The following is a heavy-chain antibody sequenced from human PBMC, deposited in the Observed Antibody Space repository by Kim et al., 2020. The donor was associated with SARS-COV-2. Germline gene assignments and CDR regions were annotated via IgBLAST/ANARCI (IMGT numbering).Heavy chain of an antibody. V-gene: IGHV3-48*03. J-gene: IGHJ4*02. CDR3: AREQYDNSGLDN. D-gene: IGHD3-22*01. CDR1: GFTFSSYE. CDR2: ISGSGNTR. Sequence: GGSLRLSCAASGFTFSSYEMNWVRQAPGMGLEWVSYISGSGNTRYYADSVKGRFTISRDNAKNSLYLQMNSLRAEDTAVYYCAREQYDNSGLDNWGQGTL.